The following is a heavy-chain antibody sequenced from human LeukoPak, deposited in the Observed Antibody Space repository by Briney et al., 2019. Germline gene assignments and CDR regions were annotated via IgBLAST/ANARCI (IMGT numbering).Heavy chain of an antibody. V-gene: IGHV4-38-2*02. Sequence: SETLSLTCTVSGYSISSGYYWGWIRQPPGKGLEWIGSIYHSGSTYYNPSLKSRVTISVDTSKNQFSLKLRSVTAADTAVYYCARDALYCSSTSCYRYWYFDLWGRGTLVTVS. CDR1: GYSISSGYY. J-gene: IGHJ2*01. CDR2: IYHSGST. D-gene: IGHD2-2*01. CDR3: ARDALYCSSTSCYRYWYFDL.